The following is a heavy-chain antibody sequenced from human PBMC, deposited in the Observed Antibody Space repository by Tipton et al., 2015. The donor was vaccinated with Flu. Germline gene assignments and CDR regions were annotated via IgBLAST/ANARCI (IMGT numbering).Heavy chain of an antibody. CDR1: GGSISSYY. J-gene: IGHJ2*01. Sequence: LRLSCTVSGGSISSYYWSWIRQPPGKGLEWIGRIYTSGSTNYNPSLKSRVTISVDTSKNQFSLKLSSVTAADTAVYYCARGVYCGGDCYSLGYFDLWGRGTLVTVSS. V-gene: IGHV4-4*08. CDR2: IYTSGST. CDR3: ARGVYCGGDCYSLGYFDL. D-gene: IGHD2-21*02.